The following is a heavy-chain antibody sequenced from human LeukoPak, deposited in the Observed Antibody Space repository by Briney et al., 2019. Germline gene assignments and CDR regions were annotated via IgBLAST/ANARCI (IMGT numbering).Heavy chain of an antibody. CDR2: INHSGST. CDR3: ARGDIAARRVDY. V-gene: IGHV4-34*01. CDR1: GGSFSGYY. J-gene: IGHJ4*02. D-gene: IGHD6-6*01. Sequence: KTSETLSLTCAVYGGSFSGYYWSWIRQPPGKGLEWIGEINHSGSTNYNPSLKSRVTISVDTSKNQFSLKLRSVTAADTAVYYCARGDIAARRVDYWGQGTLVTVSS.